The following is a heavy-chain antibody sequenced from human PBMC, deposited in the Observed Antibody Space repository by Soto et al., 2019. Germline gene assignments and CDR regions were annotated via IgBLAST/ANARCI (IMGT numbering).Heavy chain of an antibody. J-gene: IGHJ6*02. V-gene: IGHV3-9*01. CDR2: ISWSSGSI. CDR1: GLRFDDYA. Sequence: GGSLRLSCAASGLRFDDYAMHWVRQAPGKGLEWVSGISWSSGSIGYAASVKGRFTISRDNDGNSLFLQMNGLRSDDTALYYCARTTVTTGFYYGMDLWGQGTMVTVSS. CDR3: ARTTVTTGFYYGMDL. D-gene: IGHD4-17*01.